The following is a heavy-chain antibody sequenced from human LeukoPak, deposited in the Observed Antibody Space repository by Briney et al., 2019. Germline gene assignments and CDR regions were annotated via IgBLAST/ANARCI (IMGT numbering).Heavy chain of an antibody. Sequence: PGGSLRLSWAAAGFTFSSYAMSWVRQAPRKVLGWVSAISGSGGSTYYADSVKGRFTISRDNSKNTLYLQMNSLRAEDTAVYYCAKDVEMAPSYAFDIWGQGTMVTVSS. CDR1: GFTFSSYA. V-gene: IGHV3-23*01. D-gene: IGHD5-24*01. CDR2: ISGSGGST. J-gene: IGHJ3*02. CDR3: AKDVEMAPSYAFDI.